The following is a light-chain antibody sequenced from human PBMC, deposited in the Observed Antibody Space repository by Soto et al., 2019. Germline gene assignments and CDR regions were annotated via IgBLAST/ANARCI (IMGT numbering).Light chain of an antibody. J-gene: IGKJ3*01. Sequence: EIVMTQSPATLSVSPGERATLSCRASQSVGSNLAWYQQKPGQAPRLLIYGASTGATGIPARFSGSGSGTEFTLTISSLQSEDFGVYYCQQYNNWPDFTFGPGTKVDVK. CDR3: QQYNNWPDFT. CDR1: QSVGSN. V-gene: IGKV3-15*01. CDR2: GAS.